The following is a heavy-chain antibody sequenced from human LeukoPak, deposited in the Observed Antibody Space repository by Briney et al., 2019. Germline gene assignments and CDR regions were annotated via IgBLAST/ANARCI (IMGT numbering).Heavy chain of an antibody. CDR2: INHSGST. CDR3: ARGRMRWLQFFDY. D-gene: IGHD5-24*01. J-gene: IGHJ4*02. V-gene: IGHV4-34*01. CDR1: GGSFSGYY. Sequence: PSETLSLTCAVYGGSFSGYYWSWIRQPPGKGLEWIGEINHSGSTNYNPSLKSRVTISVDTSKNQFSLKLSSVTAADTAVYYCARGRMRWLQFFDYWGQGTLVTVSS.